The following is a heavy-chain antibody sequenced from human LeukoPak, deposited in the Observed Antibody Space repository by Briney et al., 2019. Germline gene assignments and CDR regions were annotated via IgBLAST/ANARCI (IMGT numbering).Heavy chain of an antibody. Sequence: GGSLRLSCAASGFTFSSYGMHWVRQAPGKGLEWVAVIPYDGSNKYYADSVKGRFTISRDDSKNTPYLQMNSLKTEDTAVYYCTTGDSGSEFDYWGQGTLVTVSS. CDR3: TTGDSGSEFDY. CDR1: GFTFSSYG. D-gene: IGHD1-26*01. CDR2: IPYDGSNK. V-gene: IGHV3-30*03. J-gene: IGHJ4*02.